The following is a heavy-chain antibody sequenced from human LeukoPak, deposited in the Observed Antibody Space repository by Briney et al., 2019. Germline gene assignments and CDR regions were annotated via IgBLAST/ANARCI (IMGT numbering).Heavy chain of an antibody. J-gene: IGHJ3*02. V-gene: IGHV1-8*01. Sequence: ASVKVSCKASGYTSTSYDINWVRQATGQGLEWMGWMNPNSGNTGYAQKFQGRVTMTRNTSISTAYMELSSLRSEDTAVYYCARGYFSSGWYLSAVSHAFDIWGQGTMVTVSS. CDR3: ARGYFSSGWYLSAVSHAFDI. D-gene: IGHD6-19*01. CDR2: MNPNSGNT. CDR1: GYTSTSYD.